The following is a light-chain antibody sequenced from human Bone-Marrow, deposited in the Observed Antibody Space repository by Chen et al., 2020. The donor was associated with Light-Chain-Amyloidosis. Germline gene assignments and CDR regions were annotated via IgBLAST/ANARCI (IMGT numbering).Light chain of an antibody. J-gene: IGKJ4*01. CDR1: QSINNY. V-gene: IGKV1-12*01. CDR3: QQANNFPIT. Sequence: DVQMTQSPSSVSAFVGDRVTITCRASQSINNYLVWYQQRPGNAPKLLIYTASTLQSGVPSRFSGSGSGTDFTLTISSLQPEDVATYYCQQANNFPITFGGGTKVEIK. CDR2: TAS.